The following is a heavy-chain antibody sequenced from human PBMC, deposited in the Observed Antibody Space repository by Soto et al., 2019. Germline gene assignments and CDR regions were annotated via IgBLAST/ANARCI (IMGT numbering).Heavy chain of an antibody. J-gene: IGHJ4*02. CDR2: IIPIVGTA. V-gene: IGHV1-69*12. CDR3: ASQTPVTTRAGYYFDY. D-gene: IGHD4-17*01. CDR1: GGTFSSYA. Sequence: QVQLVQSGAEVKKPGSSVKVSCKASGGTFSSYAISWVRQAPGQGLEWMGGIIPIVGTANYAQKFQGRVTITADESPSTAYMELSSLRSEDTAVYYCASQTPVTTRAGYYFDYWGQGTLVTVSS.